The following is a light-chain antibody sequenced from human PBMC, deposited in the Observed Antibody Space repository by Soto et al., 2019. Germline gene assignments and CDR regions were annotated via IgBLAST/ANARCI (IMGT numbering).Light chain of an antibody. V-gene: IGKV3-20*01. CDR3: QQYGDSPYT. CDR2: GAS. Sequence: EIVLTQSPATLSLSPGERAALSCGASQSVNNNFFAWYQQIPGQAPRLLIYGASSRASGIPARFSGSGSGTDFTLIISRLEPEDFAVYYCQQYGDSPYTFGQGTKLQIK. CDR1: QSVNNNF. J-gene: IGKJ2*01.